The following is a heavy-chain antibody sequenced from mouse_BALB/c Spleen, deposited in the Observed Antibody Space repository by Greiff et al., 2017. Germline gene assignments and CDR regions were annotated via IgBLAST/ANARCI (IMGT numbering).Heavy chain of an antibody. J-gene: IGHJ3*01. V-gene: IGHV1S137*01. CDR3: ARNPYGKNQAWFAY. CDR2: ISTYYGDA. Sequence: QVQLQQSGAELVRPGVSVKISCKGSGYTFTDYAMHWVKQSHAKSLEWIGVISTYYGDASYNQKFKGKATMTVDKSSSTAYMELARLTSEDSAIYYCARNPYGKNQAWFAYWGQGTLVTVSA. D-gene: IGHD2-1*01. CDR1: GYTFTDYA.